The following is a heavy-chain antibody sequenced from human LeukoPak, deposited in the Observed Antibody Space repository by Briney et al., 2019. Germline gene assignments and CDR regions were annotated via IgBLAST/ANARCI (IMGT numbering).Heavy chain of an antibody. CDR3: ARGDLYSSSWYN. Sequence: PSETLSLTCTVSGGSISSGDNYWSWIRQPPGKGLEWIGYIYYSGSTYYDPSLKSRVAISVDTSKNQFSLKMSSMSAADTAVYYCARGDLYSSSWYNWGQGTLVTVSS. CDR2: IYYSGST. V-gene: IGHV4-30-4*08. D-gene: IGHD6-13*01. J-gene: IGHJ4*02. CDR1: GGSISSGDNY.